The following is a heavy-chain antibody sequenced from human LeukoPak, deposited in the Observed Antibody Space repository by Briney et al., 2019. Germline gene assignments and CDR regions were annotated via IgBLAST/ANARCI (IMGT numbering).Heavy chain of an antibody. CDR1: GFTFSSYA. J-gene: IGHJ5*02. Sequence: PGGSLRLSCAASGFTFSSYAMNWVRQAPGKGLEWVSAISGSGGSPYYADSVKGRFTISRDNSKNTLYLQMNSLRAEDTAVYYCAKERYCGSASCYGNWFDPWGQGTLVTVSS. CDR2: ISGSGGSP. V-gene: IGHV3-23*01. CDR3: AKERYCGSASCYGNWFDP. D-gene: IGHD2-2*01.